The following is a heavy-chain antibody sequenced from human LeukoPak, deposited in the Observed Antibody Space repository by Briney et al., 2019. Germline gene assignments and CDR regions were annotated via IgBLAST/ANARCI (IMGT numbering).Heavy chain of an antibody. V-gene: IGHV3-48*02. CDR1: GFTFCSYN. CDR3: ATGARLSFDY. J-gene: IGHJ4*02. CDR2: ISSSSKTI. Sequence: GGSLRLSCAASGFTFCSYNMNWVRQAPGKGLEWVSYISSSSKTIYYADSVKGRFTISRDNAKNSLYLQMNSLRDEDTAVYYCATGARLSFDYWGQGTLVTVSS.